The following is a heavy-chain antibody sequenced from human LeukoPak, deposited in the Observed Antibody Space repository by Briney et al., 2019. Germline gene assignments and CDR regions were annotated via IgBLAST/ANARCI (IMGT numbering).Heavy chain of an antibody. J-gene: IGHJ4*02. CDR1: GFTFSGFS. D-gene: IGHD3-10*01. V-gene: IGHV3-48*01. CDR3: ARSAVRGVACDY. CDR2: ISTSSRST. Sequence: GGSLRLSCTASGFTFSGFSMHWVRQAPGQGLEWLSYISTSSRSTYYADSVKGRFTISRDNAKNTLFLDMHSLRPGDSAVYYCARSAVRGVACDYWGQGTLLTVS.